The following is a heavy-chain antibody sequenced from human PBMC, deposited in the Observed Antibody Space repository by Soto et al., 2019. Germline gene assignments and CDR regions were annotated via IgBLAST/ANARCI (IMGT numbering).Heavy chain of an antibody. D-gene: IGHD2-15*01. CDR2: IYYSGST. CDR1: GGSISSGDYY. V-gene: IGHV4-30-4*02. Sequence: SETLSLTCTVSGGSISSGDYYWSWIRQPPGKGLEWIGYIYYSGSTYYNPSLKSRVTISVDTSKNQFSLKLSSVTAADTAVYYCARESDMANPNYYYYYGMDVWGQGTTVTVSS. J-gene: IGHJ6*02. CDR3: ARESDMANPNYYYYYGMDV.